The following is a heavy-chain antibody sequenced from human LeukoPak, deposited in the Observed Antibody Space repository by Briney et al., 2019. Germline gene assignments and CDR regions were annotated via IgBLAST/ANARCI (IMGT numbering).Heavy chain of an antibody. CDR2: IRSNAYDGTT. Sequence: PGWSLRLSCTASGIIFGDETVSRVRQAPGKGLEWVGFIRSNAYDGTTEHAASVKGRFIISRDDSKSIAYLQMNSLKTEDTAVYYCSRVVGYSYGFDYWGQGTQVIVSS. V-gene: IGHV3-49*04. D-gene: IGHD5-18*01. CDR3: SRVVGYSYGFDY. CDR1: GIIFGDET. J-gene: IGHJ4*02.